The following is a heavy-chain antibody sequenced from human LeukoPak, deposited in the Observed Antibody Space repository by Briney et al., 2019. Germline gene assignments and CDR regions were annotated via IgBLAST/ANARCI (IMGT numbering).Heavy chain of an antibody. J-gene: IGHJ6*02. CDR1: GASISTSIW. CDR2: IHNGGST. CDR3: ARKRYGMDA. Sequence: SETLSLTCAVSGASISTSIWWSWVRQSPGKGLEWIGEIHNGGSTNYNPSLKSRVSLSVDKSKNQFSLNLSSVTAADTAVYYCARKRYGMDAWGQGTTVTVSS. D-gene: IGHD1-1*01. V-gene: IGHV4-4*02.